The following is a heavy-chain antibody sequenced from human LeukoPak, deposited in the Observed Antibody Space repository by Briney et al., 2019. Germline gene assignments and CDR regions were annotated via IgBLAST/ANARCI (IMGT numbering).Heavy chain of an antibody. J-gene: IGHJ5*02. CDR2: INWSGGST. CDR3: ARFDSSGYHDA. CDR1: GFTFDDYG. D-gene: IGHD3-22*01. Sequence: PGGSLRLSCAASGFTFDDYGLSWVRQAPGKGLEWVSGINWSGGSTGYADSVKGRFTISRDNAKNSLYLQMNSLRAEDTALYYCARFDSSGYHDAWGQGTLVTVSS. V-gene: IGHV3-20*04.